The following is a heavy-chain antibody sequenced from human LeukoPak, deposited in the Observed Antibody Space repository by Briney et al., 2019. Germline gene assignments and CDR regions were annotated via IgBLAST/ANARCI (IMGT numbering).Heavy chain of an antibody. CDR1: GFTLSRYW. CDR3: SRDKFGRAAVD. J-gene: IGHJ4*02. Sequence: GGSLRLSCAVSGFTLSRYWMHWVRQAPGKGLVWVAGINSDGSSTSYADSVKGRVTISRDDAKNTLYLQMNNLRPEDTAVYFCSRDKFGRAAVDWGQGTLVTVSS. V-gene: IGHV3-74*01. D-gene: IGHD6-13*01. CDR2: INSDGSST.